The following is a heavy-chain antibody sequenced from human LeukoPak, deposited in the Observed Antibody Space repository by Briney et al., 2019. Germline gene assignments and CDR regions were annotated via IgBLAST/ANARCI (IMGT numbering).Heavy chain of an antibody. J-gene: IGHJ4*02. CDR1: GYSISSHYY. CDR2: IYHSGTT. Sequence: SETLSLTCSVSGYSISSHYYWGWIRQPPGKGLEWIGVIYHSGTTYYNPSLKSRVTISVDTSKNQFSLKLNSVTAADTAVYYCARRRLGYCSGGSCYPYYFGYWGQGTLVTVSS. D-gene: IGHD2-15*01. V-gene: IGHV4-38-2*02. CDR3: ARRRLGYCSGGSCYPYYFGY.